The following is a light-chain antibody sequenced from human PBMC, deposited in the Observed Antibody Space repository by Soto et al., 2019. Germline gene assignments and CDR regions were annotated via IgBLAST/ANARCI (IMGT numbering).Light chain of an antibody. J-gene: IGLJ2*01. CDR1: SSDVGGYNY. CDR3: SSYAGSSNLV. Sequence: QSALTQPPSASGSPGQSVTISCTGTSSDVGGYNYVSWYQQHPGEAPKLMIYEVSKRPSGVPDRFSGSKSGNTASLTGSGLQAEDEADYYCSSYAGSSNLVFGGGTKLTVL. V-gene: IGLV2-8*01. CDR2: EVS.